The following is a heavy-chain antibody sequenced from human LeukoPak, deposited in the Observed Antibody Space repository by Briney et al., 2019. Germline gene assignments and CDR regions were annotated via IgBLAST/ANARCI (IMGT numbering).Heavy chain of an antibody. V-gene: IGHV1-18*01. CDR1: GYTFTSYG. CDR3: ARTHSSGWYSVGYYYMDV. CDR2: ISTYNGNS. D-gene: IGHD6-19*01. J-gene: IGHJ6*03. Sequence: ASVKVSCKASGYTFTSYGLSWVRQAPGQGLEWMGWISTYNGNSNYAQKLQGRVTMTTDTSTSTAYMEVRSLRSDDTAVYYCARTHSSGWYSVGYYYMDVWGKGTTVTVSS.